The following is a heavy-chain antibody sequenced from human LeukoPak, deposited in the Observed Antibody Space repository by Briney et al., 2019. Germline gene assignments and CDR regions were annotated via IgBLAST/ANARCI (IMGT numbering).Heavy chain of an antibody. V-gene: IGHV1-24*01. J-gene: IGHJ3*02. D-gene: IGHD3-22*01. CDR1: GYTLTELS. Sequence: ASVKVSCKVSGYTLTELSMHWVRQAPGKGLEWMGGFDPEDGETIYAQKFQGRVTMTEDTSTDTAYMELSSLRSEDTAVYYCATALPNNYYDSSGCCAFDIWGQGTWSPSLQ. CDR2: FDPEDGET. CDR3: ATALPNNYYDSSGCCAFDI.